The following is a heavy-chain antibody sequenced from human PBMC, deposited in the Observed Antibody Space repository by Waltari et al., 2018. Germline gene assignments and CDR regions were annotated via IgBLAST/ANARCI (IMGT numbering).Heavy chain of an antibody. CDR1: GFTFSSYS. V-gene: IGHV3-21*01. J-gene: IGHJ6*03. CDR2: ISSSSSYI. CDR3: ARVGDIVVVPAAKNYYYMDV. D-gene: IGHD2-2*01. Sequence: EVQLVESGGGLVKPGGSLRLSCAASGFTFSSYSMNWVRQAPGKGLEWVSSISSSSSYIYYADSVKGRFTISRDNAKNSLYLQMNSLRAEDTAVYYCARVGDIVVVPAAKNYYYMDVWGKGTTVTISS.